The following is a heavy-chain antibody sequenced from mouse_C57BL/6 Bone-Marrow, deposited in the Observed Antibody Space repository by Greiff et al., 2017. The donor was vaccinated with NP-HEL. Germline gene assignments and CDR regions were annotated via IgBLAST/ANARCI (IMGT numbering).Heavy chain of an antibody. CDR3: ARRGWDYAMDY. D-gene: IGHD3-2*02. Sequence: QVQLKQPGAELVRPGSSVKLSCKASGYTFTSYWMDWVKQRPGQGLEWIGNIYPSDSETHYNQKFQEKATLTVDKSSSTAYMQRSSLTSEDSAVYYLARRGWDYAMDYWGQGTSVTVSS. CDR2: IYPSDSET. J-gene: IGHJ4*01. V-gene: IGHV1-61*01. CDR1: GYTFTSYW.